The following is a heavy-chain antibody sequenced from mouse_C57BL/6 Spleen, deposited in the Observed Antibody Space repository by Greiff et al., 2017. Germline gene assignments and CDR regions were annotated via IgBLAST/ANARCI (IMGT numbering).Heavy chain of an antibody. V-gene: IGHV1-50*01. CDR2: IDPSDSYT. CDR1: GYTFTSYW. CDR3: ARSEVWSVYYYAMDY. D-gene: IGHD2-10*02. J-gene: IGHJ4*01. Sequence: QVQLQQPGAELVKPGASVKLSCKASGYTFTSYWMQWVKQRPGRGLEWIGEIDPSDSYTNYNQKFKGKATLTVDTSSSTAYMQLSSLTSEDSAVYYCARSEVWSVYYYAMDYWGQGTSVTVSS.